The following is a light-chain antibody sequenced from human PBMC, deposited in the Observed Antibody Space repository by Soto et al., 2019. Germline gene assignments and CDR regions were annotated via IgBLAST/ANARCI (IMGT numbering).Light chain of an antibody. CDR2: LEGSGSY. V-gene: IGLV4-60*02. CDR1: SGHSSYI. Sequence: QSVLTQSSSASASLGSSVKLTCTLSSGHSSYIIAWHHQQPGKAPRYLMKLEGSGSYNKGSGVPDRFSGSSSGADRYLTISNLQFEDEADYYCETWDSNTWVFGGGTKLTVL. CDR3: ETWDSNTWV. J-gene: IGLJ3*02.